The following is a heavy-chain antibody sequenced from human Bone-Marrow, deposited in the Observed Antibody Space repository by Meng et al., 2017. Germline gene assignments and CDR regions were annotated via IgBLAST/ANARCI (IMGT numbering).Heavy chain of an antibody. CDR3: ERVLWFENLYYFDY. CDR2: IFSNDEK. V-gene: IGHV2-26*01. Sequence: SGPTLVKPTETLTLTCTASGFSLSNARMGVSWIRQPPGKALEWLAHIFSNDEKSYSTSLKSRLSISKDTSKSQVVLTMTNMNPVDTATYYCERVLWFENLYYFDYWGQGTLVTVSS. J-gene: IGHJ4*02. CDR1: GFSLSNARMG. D-gene: IGHD3-10*01.